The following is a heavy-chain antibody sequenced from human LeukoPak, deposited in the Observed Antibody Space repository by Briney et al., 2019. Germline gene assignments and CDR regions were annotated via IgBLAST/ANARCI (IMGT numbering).Heavy chain of an antibody. V-gene: IGHV3-30*02. Sequence: PGGSLRLSCVASGFTFSTYWMSWARQAPGKGLEWVAFIRFDGSNENYADSVKGRFTISRDTSKNTLYLQMNSLRAEDTAVYYCAKRGSYYYYMDVWGKGTTVTVSS. CDR1: GFTFSTYW. CDR3: AKRGSYYYYMDV. J-gene: IGHJ6*03. D-gene: IGHD3-10*01. CDR2: IRFDGSNE.